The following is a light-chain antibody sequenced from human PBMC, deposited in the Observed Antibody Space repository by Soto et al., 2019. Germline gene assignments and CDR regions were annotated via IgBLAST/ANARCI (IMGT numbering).Light chain of an antibody. CDR2: STN. Sequence: QTVVTQEPSFSVSPGGTVTLTCGLSSGSVSTSYYPSWYQQTPGQAPRTLIYSTNTRSSGVPDRFSGSILGNKAALTITGDEADEVSHYYGVLYVGSGRVVFVGGTKVTVL. V-gene: IGLV8-61*01. CDR1: SGSVSTSYY. J-gene: IGLJ2*01. CDR3: VLYVGSGRVV.